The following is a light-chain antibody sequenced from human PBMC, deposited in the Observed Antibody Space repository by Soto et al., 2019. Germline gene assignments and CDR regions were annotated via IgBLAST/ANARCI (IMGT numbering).Light chain of an antibody. Sequence: QSVLTQPPSASGTPGQRVTISCSGSTSNIGSNYVNWYQQLPGTAPKLLIYSNNQRPSGVPDRFSGSRSGTSASLAISGLQSEDEADYYCETWDDSLNASAFGTGTKVTVL. CDR2: SNN. J-gene: IGLJ1*01. V-gene: IGLV1-44*01. CDR1: TSNIGSNY. CDR3: ETWDDSLNASA.